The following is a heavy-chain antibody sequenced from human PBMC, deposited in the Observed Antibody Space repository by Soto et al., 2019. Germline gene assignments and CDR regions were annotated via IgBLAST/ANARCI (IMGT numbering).Heavy chain of an antibody. CDR1: GYTFTSYG. V-gene: IGHV1-18*01. J-gene: IGHJ5*02. Sequence: ASVKVSCQASGYTFTSYGISWVRQAPGQGLEWMGWISANNGKTKYAQNFQGRFTMTTDTSTSTAYMGLRSLSSDDTAVYYCARASSPGLFDPWGQGPLVTVSS. D-gene: IGHD6-6*01. CDR3: ARASSPGLFDP. CDR2: ISANNGKT.